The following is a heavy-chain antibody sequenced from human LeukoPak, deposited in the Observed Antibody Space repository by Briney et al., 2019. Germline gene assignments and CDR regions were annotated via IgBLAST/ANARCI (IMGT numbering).Heavy chain of an antibody. V-gene: IGHV1-58*02. CDR3: AAELYGGIFGHCCSFAY. CDR2: VIVGSGRT. Sequence: GASVKVSCKTSGFTFSNSAIQWVRQARGQPLEWIGWVIVGSGRTHYAQRLHDRLLITRDMATNVATLEVSSLTSEDTAVYYCAAELYGGIFGHCCSFAYWGQGTPVTVSS. CDR1: GFTFSNSA. J-gene: IGHJ4*02. D-gene: IGHD2-21*02.